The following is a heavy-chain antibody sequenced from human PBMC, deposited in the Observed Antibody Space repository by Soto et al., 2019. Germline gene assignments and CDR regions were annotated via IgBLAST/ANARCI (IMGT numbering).Heavy chain of an antibody. CDR3: ASDRDTSGWYRSNY. CDR2: ISGYNGNT. D-gene: IGHD6-19*01. Sequence: QVQLVQSGGEVKQPGASVKVSCKTSGYTFSNYGISWVRQAPGQGLEWVGWISGYNGNTNHAQNVQGRVTLTTDTSTSTAYMELRSLPSDDTAVYYCASDRDTSGWYRSNYWRQGTLVSVSS. J-gene: IGHJ4*02. V-gene: IGHV1-18*01. CDR1: GYTFSNYG.